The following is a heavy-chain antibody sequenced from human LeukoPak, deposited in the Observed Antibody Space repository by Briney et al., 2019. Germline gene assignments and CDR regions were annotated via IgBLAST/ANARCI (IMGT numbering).Heavy chain of an antibody. CDR2: IYYSGST. CDR3: ARSNHGSGSYRSPKPSFDI. D-gene: IGHD3-10*01. CDR1: GGSISSSSYY. V-gene: IGHV4-39*01. J-gene: IGHJ3*02. Sequence: SETLSLTCTVSGGSISSSSYYWGWIRQPPGKGLEWIGSIYYSGSTYYNPSLKSRVTISVDTSKNQFSLKLSSVTAADTAVYYCARSNHGSGSYRSPKPSFDIWGQGTMVTVSS.